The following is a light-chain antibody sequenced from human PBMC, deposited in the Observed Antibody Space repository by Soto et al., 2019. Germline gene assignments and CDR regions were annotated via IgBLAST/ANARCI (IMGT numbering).Light chain of an antibody. CDR2: GAS. J-gene: IGKJ2*01. V-gene: IGKV3-20*01. CDR1: QSVNNNY. Sequence: EIVLTQSPGTLSLSPGERATLSCRASQSVNNNYLAWYQQKPGQAPRLLINGASSRATGILDRFSGSGSGTDFTLSISRVEPEDFAVYHCQQLGSLPYTFGQGTNLEIK. CDR3: QQLGSLPYT.